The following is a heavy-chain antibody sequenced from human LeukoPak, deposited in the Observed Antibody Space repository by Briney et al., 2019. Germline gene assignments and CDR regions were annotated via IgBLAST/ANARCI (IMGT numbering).Heavy chain of an antibody. CDR3: ARDPTIAAAGTEAAGYFDY. V-gene: IGHV3-23*01. CDR1: GFTFSNYV. J-gene: IGHJ4*02. D-gene: IGHD6-13*01. Sequence: GGSLRLSCVASGFTFSNYVMNWVRQAPGKGLECVSSISGSGTSTYYADSVKGRFTSSRDNSKNTLYLQMNSLRAEDTAVYYCARDPTIAAAGTEAAGYFDYWGQGTLVTVSS. CDR2: ISGSGTST.